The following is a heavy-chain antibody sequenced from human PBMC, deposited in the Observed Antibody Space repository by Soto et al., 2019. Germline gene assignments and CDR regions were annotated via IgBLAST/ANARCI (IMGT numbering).Heavy chain of an antibody. D-gene: IGHD6-13*01. V-gene: IGHV3-30*18. J-gene: IGHJ4*02. Sequence: PGGSLRLSCAASGFTFRSYGMHWVRQAPGKGPEWVAVISNDGSNEYYADSVEGRFTISRDNSKNTLYLQMSSLRTEDTAVYYCAKTLGESSSWSTLDFDYWGQGTLVTVSS. CDR1: GFTFRSYG. CDR2: ISNDGSNE. CDR3: AKTLGESSSWSTLDFDY.